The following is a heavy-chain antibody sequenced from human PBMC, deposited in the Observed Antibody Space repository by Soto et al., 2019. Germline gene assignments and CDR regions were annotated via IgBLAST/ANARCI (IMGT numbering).Heavy chain of an antibody. D-gene: IGHD3-9*01. J-gene: IGHJ4*02. V-gene: IGHV3-33*06. CDR2: IWYDGSNK. CDR1: GFTFSSYG. Sequence: PGGSLRLSCAASGFTFSSYGMHWVRQAPGKGPEWVVVIWYDGSNKYYADSVKGRFTISRDNSKNTLYLQMNSLRAEDTAVYYCAKVRYFDWLSPLDYWGQGTLVTVSS. CDR3: AKVRYFDWLSPLDY.